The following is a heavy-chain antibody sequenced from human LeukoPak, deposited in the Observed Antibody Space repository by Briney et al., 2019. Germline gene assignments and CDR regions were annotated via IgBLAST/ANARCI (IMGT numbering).Heavy chain of an antibody. CDR1: GYSISSTYY. Sequence: SETLSLTCTVSGYSISSTYYWGWIRQPPGKGLEWIGSVYHSGSTYFKPSLKSRVTISVDTSKNQFSLKLSSVTAADTAVYYCARPFRYSYGYNYWGQGILVTVSS. D-gene: IGHD5-18*01. J-gene: IGHJ4*02. CDR3: ARPFRYSYGYNY. V-gene: IGHV4-38-2*02. CDR2: VYHSGST.